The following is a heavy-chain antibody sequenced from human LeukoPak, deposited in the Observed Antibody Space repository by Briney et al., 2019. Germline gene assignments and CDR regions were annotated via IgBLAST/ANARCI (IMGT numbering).Heavy chain of an antibody. CDR2: IRGSGDST. CDR3: AKDNYHATSGTFDY. CDR1: GFTFSNYA. Sequence: GGSLRLSCAASGFTFSNYAMSWVRQAPGKGLEWVSGIRGSGDSTYFADSVKGRFTISRVNSKNTVYLQMNRLRAEDTAVYYCAKDNYHATSGTFDYWGQGTLVTVSS. J-gene: IGHJ4*02. V-gene: IGHV3-23*01. D-gene: IGHD1-1*01.